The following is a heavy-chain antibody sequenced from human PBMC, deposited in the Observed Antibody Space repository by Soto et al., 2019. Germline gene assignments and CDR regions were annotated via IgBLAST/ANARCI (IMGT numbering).Heavy chain of an antibody. Sequence: GESLKISCKGSGYSFTSYWIGWVRQMPGKGLEWMGIIYPGDSDTRYSPSFQGQVTISADKSISTAYLQWSSLKASDTVMYYCARHSPYYYDSSGYYSTPYYYYYGMDVWGQGTTVTVSS. CDR2: IYPGDSDT. CDR1: GYSFTSYW. CDR3: ARHSPYYYDSSGYYSTPYYYYYGMDV. V-gene: IGHV5-51*01. J-gene: IGHJ6*02. D-gene: IGHD3-22*01.